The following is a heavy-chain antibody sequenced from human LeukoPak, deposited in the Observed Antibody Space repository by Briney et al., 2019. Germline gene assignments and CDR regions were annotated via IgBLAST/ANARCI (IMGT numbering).Heavy chain of an antibody. CDR2: INAGNGNT. CDR3: ARDEQIVVVPAVTMVRFDP. Sequence: ASVKVSCKASGYTFTSYAMHWVRQAPGQRLEWMGWINAGNGNTKYSQEFQGRVTITRDTSASTAYMELRSLRSDDTAVYYCARDEQIVVVPAVTMVRFDPWGQGTLVTVSS. CDR1: GYTFTSYA. D-gene: IGHD2-2*01. J-gene: IGHJ5*02. V-gene: IGHV1-3*01.